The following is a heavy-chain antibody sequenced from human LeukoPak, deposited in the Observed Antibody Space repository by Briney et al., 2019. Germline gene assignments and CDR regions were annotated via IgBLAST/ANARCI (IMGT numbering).Heavy chain of an antibody. Sequence: ASVKVSCKVSGYTLTELSMHWVRQDPGKGLEWVGGFDPEDGETIYAQKFQGRVTMTEDTSTDTAYMELSSLRSEDTAVYYCATMSSTRSSSWYDLPRENLMAYWYFDLWGRGTLVTVSS. V-gene: IGHV1-24*01. CDR3: ATMSSTRSSSWYDLPRENLMAYWYFDL. D-gene: IGHD6-13*01. CDR1: GYTLTELS. J-gene: IGHJ2*01. CDR2: FDPEDGET.